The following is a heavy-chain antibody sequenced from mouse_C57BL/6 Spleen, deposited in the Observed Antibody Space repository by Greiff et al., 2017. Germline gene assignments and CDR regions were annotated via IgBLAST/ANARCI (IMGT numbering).Heavy chain of an antibody. Sequence: QVQLQQPGAELVKPGASVKLSCKASGYTFTSYWMHWVKQRPGRGLEWIGRIDPIGGGTKYTEKFKSQDTLTVDKPSSTAYMQLSSLTSEDSAVYCGARSLIYYDLQFAYWGQGTLVTVSA. CDR1: GYTFTSYW. V-gene: IGHV1-72*01. CDR2: IDPIGGGT. CDR3: ARSLIYYDLQFAY. J-gene: IGHJ3*01. D-gene: IGHD2-4*01.